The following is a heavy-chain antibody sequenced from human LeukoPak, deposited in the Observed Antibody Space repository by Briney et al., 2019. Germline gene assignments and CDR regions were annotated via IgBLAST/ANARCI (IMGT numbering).Heavy chain of an antibody. V-gene: IGHV3-7*01. D-gene: IGHD3-3*01. CDR1: GFTFSSYW. CDR3: ARDRNYDFWSGYYYYYMDV. CDR2: IKQDGSEK. Sequence: AGGSLRLSCAASGFTFSSYWVSWVRQAPGKGLEWVANIKQDGSEKYYVDSVKGRFTISRDNAKNSLYLQMNSLRAEDTAVYYCARDRNYDFWSGYYYYYMDVWGKGTTVTVSS. J-gene: IGHJ6*03.